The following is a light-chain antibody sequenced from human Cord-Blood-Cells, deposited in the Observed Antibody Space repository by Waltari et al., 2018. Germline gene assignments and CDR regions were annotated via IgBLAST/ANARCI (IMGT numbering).Light chain of an antibody. CDR3: QQSYSTLT. Sequence: DIQMTQSPSSLSASVGDRVTSTCRASQSISSYLNWYQQKPGKAPKLLIYAASSLKSGVPSRFSGSGSGTDFTLTISSLQPEDFATYYCQQSYSTLTFGGGTKVEIK. V-gene: IGKV1-39*01. CDR2: AAS. CDR1: QSISSY. J-gene: IGKJ4*01.